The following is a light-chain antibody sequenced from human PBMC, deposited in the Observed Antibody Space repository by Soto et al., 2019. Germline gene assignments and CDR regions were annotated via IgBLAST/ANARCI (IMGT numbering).Light chain of an antibody. Sequence: EIVLTQSPGTLSLSPGERATLSCGASQSISSSYLAWYQKKPGQAPRLLIYGPANRATGIPDRFSASGSGTDFTRTISGLEPEDSAVYYCQQYTDSPLTFGGGTKVEIK. V-gene: IGKV3-20*01. CDR1: QSISSSY. J-gene: IGKJ4*01. CDR2: GPA. CDR3: QQYTDSPLT.